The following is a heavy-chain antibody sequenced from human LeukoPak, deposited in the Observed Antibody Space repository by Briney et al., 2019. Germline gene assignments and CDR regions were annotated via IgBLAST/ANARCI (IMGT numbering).Heavy chain of an antibody. D-gene: IGHD4-11*01. V-gene: IGHV4-39*01. J-gene: IGHJ4*02. Sequence: SETLSLTCTVSGDSISSSSYYWGWIRQPPGKGLEWIGSIYYSGSTYYNPSLKSRVTISVDTSKNQFSLKVSSVTAADTAVYYCARQMVAYGNYVMDYWGQGNLVTDSS. CDR3: ARQMVAYGNYVMDY. CDR2: IYYSGST. CDR1: GDSISSSSYY.